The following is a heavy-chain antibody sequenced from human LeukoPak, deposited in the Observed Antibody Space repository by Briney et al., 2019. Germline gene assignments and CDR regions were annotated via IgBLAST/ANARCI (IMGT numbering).Heavy chain of an antibody. J-gene: IGHJ5*02. Sequence: PSETLSLTCTASGGSISSYYWSWIRQPAGKGLEWIGRIYTSGSTNYNPSLTSRVTMSVDTSKNQFSLKLSSVTAADTAVYYCARGTTYYYDSSGYYTWFDPWGQGTLVTVSS. D-gene: IGHD3-22*01. CDR1: GGSISSYY. V-gene: IGHV4-4*07. CDR3: ARGTTYYYDSSGYYTWFDP. CDR2: IYTSGST.